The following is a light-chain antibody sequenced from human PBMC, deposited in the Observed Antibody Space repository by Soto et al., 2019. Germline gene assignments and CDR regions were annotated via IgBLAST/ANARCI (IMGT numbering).Light chain of an antibody. CDR3: QQSYSTPYT. CDR2: GAS. J-gene: IGKJ2*01. Sequence: DIQMTQSPSSLSASVGDRVTITCRASQTINTYLNWYQQKPGKAPKVLIYGASSLQSGVPSRFSGSGSGTDFTLTISSLQPEDFATYYCQQSYSTPYTFGQGTMLEIK. CDR1: QTINTY. V-gene: IGKV1-39*01.